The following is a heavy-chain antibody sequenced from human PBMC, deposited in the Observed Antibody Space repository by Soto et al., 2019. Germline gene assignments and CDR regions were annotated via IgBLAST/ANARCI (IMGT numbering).Heavy chain of an antibody. D-gene: IGHD2-2*01. CDR1: GFTISNYG. CDR2: ISYDGTIT. CDR3: ATTRVGPCSSSICFSGIFDGMDV. Sequence: LRLSCTASGFTISNYGMHWVRQAPGKGLEWVAVISYDGTITYYADSVKGRFTISRDNSKNTLYLQMNSLRTEDTAVYYCATTRVGPCSSSICFSGIFDGMDVWGQGTTVTVSS. V-gene: IGHV3-30-3*01. J-gene: IGHJ6*02.